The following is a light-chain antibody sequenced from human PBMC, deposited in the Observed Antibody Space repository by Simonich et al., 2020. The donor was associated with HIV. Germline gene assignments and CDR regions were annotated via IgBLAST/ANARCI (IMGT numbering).Light chain of an antibody. J-gene: IGKJ4*01. Sequence: EIVLTQSPATLSLSPGERATLSCRASQSVSSYLAWYQQKPGQAPRLLIYAASTRATGIPARFSGSGSGTDFTLTISSLEPEDFAVYYCQQRSNWPPLTFGGGTKVEIK. CDR2: AAS. CDR1: QSVSSY. V-gene: IGKV3-11*01. CDR3: QQRSNWPPLT.